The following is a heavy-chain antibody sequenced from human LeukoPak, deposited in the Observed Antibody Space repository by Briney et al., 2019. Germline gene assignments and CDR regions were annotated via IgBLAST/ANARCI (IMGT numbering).Heavy chain of an antibody. Sequence: ASVKVSCKVSGSTVSDLAMHWLRHSPRKGLEWMGGYDLEEGETLYAQQFRGRVTMTEDTSTDTAYMELSSLRSDDTAVYYCAVAGDYADNSALDYWAQGTLLTVSS. CDR3: AVAGDYADNSALDY. V-gene: IGHV1-24*01. CDR1: GSTVSDLA. J-gene: IGHJ4*02. CDR2: YDLEEGET. D-gene: IGHD4-23*01.